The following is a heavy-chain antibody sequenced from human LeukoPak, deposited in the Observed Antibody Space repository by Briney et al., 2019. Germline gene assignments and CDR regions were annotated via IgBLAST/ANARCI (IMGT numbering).Heavy chain of an antibody. CDR2: IHHSGST. Sequence: SETLSLTCAVYGGSFSGYYWSWIRQPPGKGLEWIGEIHHSGSTNYNPSLKSRVTISVDTSNNQLSLKVNSVTAADTAMYYCVKSNSRYQPWTLDIWGRGTMVTVSS. V-gene: IGHV4-34*01. CDR3: VKSNSRYQPWTLDI. CDR1: GGSFSGYY. D-gene: IGHD2-2*01. J-gene: IGHJ3*02.